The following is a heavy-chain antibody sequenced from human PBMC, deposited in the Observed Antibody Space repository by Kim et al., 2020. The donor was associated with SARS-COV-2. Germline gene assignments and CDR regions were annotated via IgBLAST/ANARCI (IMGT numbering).Heavy chain of an antibody. CDR1: GGSISSSSYY. Sequence: SETLSLTCTVSGGSISSSSYYWGWIRQPPGKGLEWIGSIYYSGSTYYNPSLKSRVTISVDTSKNQFSLKLSSVTAADTAVYYCAGFYGSGSYYSFDYWGQRTLVTVSS. D-gene: IGHD3-10*01. CDR2: IYYSGST. CDR3: AGFYGSGSYYSFDY. J-gene: IGHJ4*02. V-gene: IGHV4-39*01.